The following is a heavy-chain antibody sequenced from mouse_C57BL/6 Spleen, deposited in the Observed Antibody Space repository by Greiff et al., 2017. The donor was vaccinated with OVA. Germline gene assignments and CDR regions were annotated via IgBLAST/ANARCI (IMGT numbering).Heavy chain of an antibody. CDR3: AKCTTVVATYYYAMDY. CDR1: GYTFTSYW. J-gene: IGHJ4*01. CDR2: IYPGRGST. Sequence: VQLQQPGAELVKPGASVKMSCKASGYTFTSYWITWVKQRPGQGLEWIGDIYPGRGSTNYNEKFKSKATLTVDTSSSTAYMQLSSLTSEDSAVYYCAKCTTVVATYYYAMDYWGQGTSVTVSS. D-gene: IGHD1-1*01. V-gene: IGHV1-55*01.